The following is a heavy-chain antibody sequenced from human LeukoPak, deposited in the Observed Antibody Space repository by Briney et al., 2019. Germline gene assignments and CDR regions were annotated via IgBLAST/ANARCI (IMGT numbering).Heavy chain of an antibody. Sequence: ASVKVSCKASGGTFSSYAISWVRQAPGQGLEWMGRIIPILGIANYAQKFQGRVTITADKSTSTAYMELSSLRSEDTAVYYCARDAAGGGIDYWGQGTLVTVSS. J-gene: IGHJ4*02. D-gene: IGHD1-26*01. CDR2: IIPILGIA. CDR1: GGTFSSYA. CDR3: ARDAAGGGIDY. V-gene: IGHV1-69*04.